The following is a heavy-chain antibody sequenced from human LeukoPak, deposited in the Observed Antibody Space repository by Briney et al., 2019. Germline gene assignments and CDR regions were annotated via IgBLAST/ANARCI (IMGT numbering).Heavy chain of an antibody. J-gene: IGHJ4*02. Sequence: SETLSLTCTVSGGSISSSSYYWGWIRQPPGKGLEWIGSIYYSGSTYYNPSLKSRVTISVDTSKNQFSLKLSSVTAADTAVYYCARRPKSGIAAAGYYFDYWGQGTLVTVSS. CDR1: GGSISSSSYY. CDR2: IYYSGST. CDR3: ARRPKSGIAAAGYYFDY. V-gene: IGHV4-39*01. D-gene: IGHD6-13*01.